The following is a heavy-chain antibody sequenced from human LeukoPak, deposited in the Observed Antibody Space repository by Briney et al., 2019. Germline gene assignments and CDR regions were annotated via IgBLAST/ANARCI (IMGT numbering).Heavy chain of an antibody. CDR3: ARGARPLIAAAGTWFDP. CDR1: GFTFSSYG. CDR2: IWYDGSNK. Sequence: GGSLRLSCAASGFTFSSYGMHWVRQAPGKGLEWVAVIWYDGSNKYYADSVKGRFTISRDNSKNTLYLQMNSLRAEDTAVYYCARGARPLIAAAGTWFDPWGQGTLVTVSS. V-gene: IGHV3-33*01. J-gene: IGHJ5*02. D-gene: IGHD6-13*01.